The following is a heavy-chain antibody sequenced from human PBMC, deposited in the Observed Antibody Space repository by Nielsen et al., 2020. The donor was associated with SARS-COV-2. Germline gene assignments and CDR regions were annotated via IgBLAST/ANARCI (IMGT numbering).Heavy chain of an antibody. CDR2: IYYSGST. CDR3: ARFQLWDDAFDI. D-gene: IGHD3-10*01. J-gene: IGHJ3*02. Sequence: SETLSLTCTVSGGSISSSSYYWGWIRQPPGKGLEWIGSIYYSGSTYYNPSLKSRVTISVDTSKNQFSLKLSSVTAADTAVYYCARFQLWDDAFDIWGQGTVVTVSS. V-gene: IGHV4-39*01. CDR1: GGSISSSSYY.